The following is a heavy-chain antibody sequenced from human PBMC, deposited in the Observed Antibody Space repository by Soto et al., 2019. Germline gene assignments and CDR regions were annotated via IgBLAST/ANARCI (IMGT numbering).Heavy chain of an antibody. D-gene: IGHD2-15*01. J-gene: IGHJ4*02. V-gene: IGHV4-31*03. CDR3: ARTSCSGGSCYKIDY. CDR1: GGSISSGGYY. Sequence: QVQLQESGPGLVKPSQTLSLTCTVSGGSISSGGYYWSWIRQHPGKGLEWIGYIYYSGSTYYNPSLKSRVTISVDTSKNQFSLKLSSVTAADTAVYYCARTSCSGGSCYKIDYWGQETLVTVSS. CDR2: IYYSGST.